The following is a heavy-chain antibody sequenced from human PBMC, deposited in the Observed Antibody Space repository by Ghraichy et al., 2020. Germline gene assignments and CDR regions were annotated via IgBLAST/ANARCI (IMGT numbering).Heavy chain of an antibody. CDR3: TRDRAFKCFDY. J-gene: IGHJ4*02. V-gene: IGHV3-48*02. Sequence: GGSLRLSCVGSGFIFSGYSMNWVRQSPGKGLEWVSYITSSSRTISYADSVKGRFTISRDNAQNSLYLHMNTLRDEDTAFYYCTRDRAFKCFDYWGQGTLVTVSS. D-gene: IGHD3-10*01. CDR2: ITSSSRTI. CDR1: GFIFSGYS.